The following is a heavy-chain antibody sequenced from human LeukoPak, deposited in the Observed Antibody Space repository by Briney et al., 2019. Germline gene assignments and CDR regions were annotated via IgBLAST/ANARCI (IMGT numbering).Heavy chain of an antibody. V-gene: IGHV1-46*01. Sequence: ASVKVSCKASGYTFTSYYMHWVRQAPGQGLEWMGIINPSGGSTSYAQKFQGRVTMTTDTSTSTAYMELRSLRSDDTAVYYCAREGSDYYDSSGYYLTGPYFDYWGQGTLVTVSS. CDR1: GYTFTSYY. CDR3: AREGSDYYDSSGYYLTGPYFDY. J-gene: IGHJ4*02. D-gene: IGHD3-22*01. CDR2: INPSGGST.